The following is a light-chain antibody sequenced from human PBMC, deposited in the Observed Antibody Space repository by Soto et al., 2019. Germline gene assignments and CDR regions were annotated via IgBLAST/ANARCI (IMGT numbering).Light chain of an antibody. CDR1: QSVSSSY. CDR3: QQYNNWWT. Sequence: IVLTQARGTLSLSPSEIATLSFRASQSVSSSYLAWYQQKPGQAPRLLIYGASTRATGIPARFSGSGSGTEFSLTINRLQSEDFAVYYCQQYNNWWTFGQGTKVDIK. J-gene: IGKJ1*01. CDR2: GAS. V-gene: IGKV3-15*01.